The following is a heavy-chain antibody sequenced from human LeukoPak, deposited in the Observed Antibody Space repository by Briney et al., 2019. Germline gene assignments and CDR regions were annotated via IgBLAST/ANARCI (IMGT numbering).Heavy chain of an antibody. D-gene: IGHD3-10*01. CDR2: INHSGST. V-gene: IGHV4-34*01. CDR3: ARIYYGSGSYGPYYFDY. CDR1: GGSFSGYY. Sequence: SETLSLTCAVYGGSFSGYYWSWIRQPPGKGLEWIGEINHSGSTNYNPSLKSRVTISVDTSKNQFSLKLSSVTAADTAVYYCARIYYGSGSYGPYYFDYWGQGTLVTVSS. J-gene: IGHJ4*02.